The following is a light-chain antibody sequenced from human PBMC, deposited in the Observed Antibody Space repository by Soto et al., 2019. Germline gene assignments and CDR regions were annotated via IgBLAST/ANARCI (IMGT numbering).Light chain of an antibody. V-gene: IGKV2-24*01. CDR3: MQASQLRS. CDR2: QIS. J-gene: IGKJ1*01. Sequence: IVLTQTPLSSAVTLGQPASFSCESSESLVHSDGKTYLGWLHLRPGQPPRLLIYQISKRPPGVTDRFSGSGAGTNFTLKISRVEPEDVGIFYCMQASQLRSFGQGTKVEIK. CDR1: ESLVHSDGKTY.